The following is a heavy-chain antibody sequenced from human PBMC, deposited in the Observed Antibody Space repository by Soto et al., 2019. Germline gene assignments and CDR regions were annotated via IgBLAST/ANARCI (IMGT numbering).Heavy chain of an antibody. Sequence: QVQLVQSGAEVKKPGASVKVSCKASGYTFTRNAIHWVRQAPGQRLEWIGKIDAGNGNTKYSEKFQGRVTITRDTSASAAYMELSTLRSDDTSKYYCAWSETDYSRFDYWGQGTLVTVSS. V-gene: IGHV1-3*01. CDR1: GYTFTRNA. CDR3: AWSETDYSRFDY. CDR2: IDAGNGNT. D-gene: IGHD3-9*01. J-gene: IGHJ4*02.